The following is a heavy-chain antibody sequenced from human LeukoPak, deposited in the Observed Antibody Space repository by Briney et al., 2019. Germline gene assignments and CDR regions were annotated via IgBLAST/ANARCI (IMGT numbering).Heavy chain of an antibody. J-gene: IGHJ6*02. CDR2: INHSGST. CDR3: ARGQGGYYYYYGMDV. V-gene: IGHV4-34*01. CDR1: GGSFSGYY. D-gene: IGHD3-16*01. Sequence: PSETLSLTCAAYGGSFSGYYWSWIRQPPGKGLEWIGEINHSGSTNYNPSLKSRVTISVDTSKNQFSLKLSSVTAADTAVYYCARGQGGYYYYYGMDVWGQGTTVTVSS.